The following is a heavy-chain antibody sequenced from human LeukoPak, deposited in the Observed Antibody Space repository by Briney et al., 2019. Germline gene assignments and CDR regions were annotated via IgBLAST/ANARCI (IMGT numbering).Heavy chain of an antibody. Sequence: SETLSLTCAVYGGSFSGYYWSWIRQPPGKGLEWIGYIYHSGSTYYNPSLKSRVTISVDRSKNQFSLKLSSVTAADTAVYYCARARYCSSTSCYPSRINWFDPWGQGTLVTVSS. CDR3: ARARYCSSTSCYPSRINWFDP. CDR1: GGSFSGYY. D-gene: IGHD2-2*01. J-gene: IGHJ5*02. V-gene: IGHV4-34*01. CDR2: IYHSGST.